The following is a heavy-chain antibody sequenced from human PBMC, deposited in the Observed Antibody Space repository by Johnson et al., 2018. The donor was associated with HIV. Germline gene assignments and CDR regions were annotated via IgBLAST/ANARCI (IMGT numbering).Heavy chain of an antibody. Sequence: MQLVESGGGVVQPGRTLRLSCAASGFTFSSYAMHWVRQAPGKGLEWVAVISYDGSNKYYADSVKGRFTISRDNSKNTLYLQMNSLRAEDTAVYYCARVGDSSSSLGALDIWGQGTMVTVSS. CDR3: ARVGDSSSSLGALDI. CDR2: ISYDGSNK. V-gene: IGHV3-30*04. CDR1: GFTFSSYA. J-gene: IGHJ3*02. D-gene: IGHD6-6*01.